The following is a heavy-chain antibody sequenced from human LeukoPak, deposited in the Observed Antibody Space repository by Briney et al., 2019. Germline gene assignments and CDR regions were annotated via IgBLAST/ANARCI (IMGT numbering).Heavy chain of an antibody. D-gene: IGHD1-20*01. Sequence: GGALQISCKGSGYIFTSYWIGWVRQMPGKGVQWMGIIYPGDSDTRYSPSFQGQVTISADKSISTAYLQWSSLKASDTAMYYCARRTYNWNDAVHDYGGQGTLVTVSS. CDR2: IYPGDSDT. V-gene: IGHV5-51*01. J-gene: IGHJ4*02. CDR3: ARRTYNWNDAVHDY. CDR1: GYIFTSYW.